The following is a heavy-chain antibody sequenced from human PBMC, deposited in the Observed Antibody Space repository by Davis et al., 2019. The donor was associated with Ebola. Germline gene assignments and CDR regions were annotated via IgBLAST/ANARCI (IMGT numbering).Heavy chain of an antibody. V-gene: IGHV3-23*01. D-gene: IGHD1-26*01. CDR1: GFTFNNYA. CDR3: ALLQEHL. CDR2: ISGSGGTT. J-gene: IGHJ6*01. Sequence: PGGSLRLSCVASGFTFNNYAMSWVRQAPGKGLEWVSGISGSGGTTYYADSVKGRFTISRDNSKNTLYLQMNSFHQGPIGLPPGALLQEHLWG.